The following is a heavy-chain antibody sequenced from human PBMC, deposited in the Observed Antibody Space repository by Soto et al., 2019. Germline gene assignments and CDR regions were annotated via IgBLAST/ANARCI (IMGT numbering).Heavy chain of an antibody. D-gene: IGHD6-19*01. Sequence: EVQLVESGGGLVQPGGSLRLSCIASGFSIRPNWMSWVRQAPGRGPEWVANIGQDGNGKNYVDSVKGRFTISRDNANNSLFLQMNSLRVEDTAVYYCARGQGWADYWGQGTPVTVSS. J-gene: IGHJ4*02. CDR2: IGQDGNGK. CDR3: ARGQGWADY. CDR1: GFSIRPNW. V-gene: IGHV3-7*01.